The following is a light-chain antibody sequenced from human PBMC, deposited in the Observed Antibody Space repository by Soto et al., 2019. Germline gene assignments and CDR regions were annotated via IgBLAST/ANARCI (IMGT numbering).Light chain of an antibody. CDR2: WAS. J-gene: IGKJ1*01. Sequence: DIVMTQSPDSLAVSLGERATINCKSSQSVLYSSNNKNYLAWYQQKPGQPPKALIYWASTRESGVPDRFSGSGCGTDFTFTISGLQAEDVAVYYGEEYYTCPWPFGQGTKVVSK. CDR3: EEYYTCPWP. V-gene: IGKV4-1*01. CDR1: QSVLYSSNNKNY.